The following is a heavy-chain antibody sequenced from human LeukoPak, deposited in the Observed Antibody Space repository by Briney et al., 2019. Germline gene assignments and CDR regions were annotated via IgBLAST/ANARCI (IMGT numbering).Heavy chain of an antibody. J-gene: IGHJ4*02. Sequence: SKTLSLTCTVSGGSISSGGYYWSWIRQHPGKGLEWIGYIYYSGSTYYNPSLKSRVTISVDTSKNQFSLKLSSVTAADTAVYYCASLQDILTGYTSDYWGQGTLVTVSS. CDR2: IYYSGST. CDR3: ASLQDILTGYTSDY. CDR1: GGSISSGGYY. D-gene: IGHD3-9*01. V-gene: IGHV4-31*03.